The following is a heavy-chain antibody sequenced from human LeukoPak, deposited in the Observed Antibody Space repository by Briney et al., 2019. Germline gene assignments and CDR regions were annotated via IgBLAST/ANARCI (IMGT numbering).Heavy chain of an antibody. CDR2: IYYSGST. D-gene: IGHD3-22*01. CDR1: GGSISSSSYY. Sequence: SETLSLTCTVSGGSISSSSYYWGWIRQPPGKGLEWIGSIYYSGSTYYNPSLKSRVTISVDTSKNQFSLKLSSVTAADTAVYYCARAGDSSGYYTHGNWFDPWGQGTLVTVSS. CDR3: ARAGDSSGYYTHGNWFDP. J-gene: IGHJ5*02. V-gene: IGHV4-39*07.